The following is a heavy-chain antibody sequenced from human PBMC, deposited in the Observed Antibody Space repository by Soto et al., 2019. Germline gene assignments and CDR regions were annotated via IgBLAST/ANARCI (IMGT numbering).Heavy chain of an antibody. J-gene: IGHJ6*02. CDR3: ARDLSVVAATLYYYYGMDV. Sequence: ASVKVSCKASGYTFTSYGISWVRQAPGQGLEWMGWISAYNGNTNYAQKLQGRVTMTTDTSTSTAYMELRSLRSDDTAVYYCARDLSVVAATLYYYYGMDVWGQGTTVTVSS. V-gene: IGHV1-18*01. CDR1: GYTFTSYG. D-gene: IGHD2-15*01. CDR2: ISAYNGNT.